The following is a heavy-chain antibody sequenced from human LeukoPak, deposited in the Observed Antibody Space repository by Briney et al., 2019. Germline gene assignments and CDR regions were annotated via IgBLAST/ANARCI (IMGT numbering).Heavy chain of an antibody. J-gene: IGHJ4*02. CDR2: IYSGGSS. CDR1: GFTVSSNY. V-gene: IGHV3-66*01. Sequence: GGSLRLSCAASGFTVSSNYMSWVRQAPGQGLEWVSVIYSGGSSYYADSVKGRFTISRDNSKNTLYLQMNSLRAEDTAVYYCTRRTSVLPFDYWGQGTLVTVSS. CDR3: TRRTSVLPFDY. D-gene: IGHD2-8*01.